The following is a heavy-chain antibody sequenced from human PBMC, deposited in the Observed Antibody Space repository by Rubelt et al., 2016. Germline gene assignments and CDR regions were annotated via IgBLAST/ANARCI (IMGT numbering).Heavy chain of an antibody. CDR2: VSDSGRT. D-gene: IGHD6-6*01. Sequence: QVLLQESGPGLVKPSETLSLTCSISDSSMNIHSRSWFRRPPGKGLEWIGFVSDSGRTNYNPSLESRVSLSMDRSKAEFYMKCKSVTASDTAGYYCARDDSTSSAGWFDPWGPGTLVTVSS. CDR1: DSSMNIHS. J-gene: IGHJ5*02. V-gene: IGHV4-59*11. CDR3: ARDDSTSSAGWFDP.